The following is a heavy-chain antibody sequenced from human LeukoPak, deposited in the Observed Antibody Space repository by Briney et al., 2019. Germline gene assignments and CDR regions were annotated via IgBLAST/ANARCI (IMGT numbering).Heavy chain of an antibody. J-gene: IGHJ6*02. CDR3: AKEEWLRRDYYGMDV. Sequence: GGSLRLSCAASGFTFSSYWMHWVRQAPGKGLVWVSRINSDASTTYYADSVRGRFTISRDNSKNTLYLQMNSLRAEDTAVYYCAKEEWLRRDYYGMDVWGQGTTVTVSS. D-gene: IGHD5-12*01. CDR1: GFTFSSYW. CDR2: INSDASTT. V-gene: IGHV3-74*01.